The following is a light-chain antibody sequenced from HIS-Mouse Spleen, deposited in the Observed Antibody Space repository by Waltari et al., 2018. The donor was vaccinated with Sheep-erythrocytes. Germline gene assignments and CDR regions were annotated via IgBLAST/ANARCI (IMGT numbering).Light chain of an antibody. CDR1: ALPKTY. CDR2: EDS. V-gene: IGLV3-10*01. CDR3: YSTDSSGNHWV. J-gene: IGLJ3*02. Sequence: SYELTQPPSVSVSPGQTARIPCPGAALPKTYAYWYQQKSGQAPVLVIYEDSKRPSGIPERFSGSTAGTMATLTISGAQVEDEADYYCYSTDSSGNHWVFGGGTKLTVL.